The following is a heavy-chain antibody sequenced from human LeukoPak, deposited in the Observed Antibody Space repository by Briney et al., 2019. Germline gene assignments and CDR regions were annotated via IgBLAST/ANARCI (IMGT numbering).Heavy chain of an antibody. Sequence: SETLSCTCAVYRGSFSCYYWSWIPQPPGRGLEWIREINHSGRTNYKPSLKSRVTISVDTSKNQFSLKLSSVTAADTAVYYCARRPLYYYGSGSYAYWGQGTLVTVSS. D-gene: IGHD3-10*01. CDR1: RGSFSCYY. CDR3: ARRPLYYYGSGSYAY. J-gene: IGHJ4*02. V-gene: IGHV4-34*01. CDR2: INHSGRT.